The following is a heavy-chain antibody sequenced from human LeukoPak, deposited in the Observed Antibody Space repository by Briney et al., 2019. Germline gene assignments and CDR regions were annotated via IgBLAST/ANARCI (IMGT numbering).Heavy chain of an antibody. D-gene: IGHD3-10*01. CDR2: INSESDT. CDR3: ARAMVVRGVIIDY. CDR1: GFTFSSYW. V-gene: IGHV3-74*01. J-gene: IGHJ4*02. Sequence: GGSLRLSCAASGFTFSSYWMDWVRQAPGKGLVWVSRINSESDTSYADSVKGRFTISRDNAKNTLYLQMNSLRAEDTAVYYCARAMVVRGVIIDYWGQGTPVTASS.